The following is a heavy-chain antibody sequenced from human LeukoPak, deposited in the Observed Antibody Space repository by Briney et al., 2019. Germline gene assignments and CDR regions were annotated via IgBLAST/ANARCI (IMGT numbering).Heavy chain of an antibody. Sequence: GASVKVSCKASGYTFTGYYMHWVRQAPGQGLEWMGWINPNSGGTNYAQKFQGRVTMTRDTSTSTVYMELSSLRSDDTAVYYCARDQIAGGWTGIMDVWGQGTTVTVSS. D-gene: IGHD6-19*01. J-gene: IGHJ6*02. CDR3: ARDQIAGGWTGIMDV. CDR1: GYTFTGYY. V-gene: IGHV1-2*02. CDR2: INPNSGGT.